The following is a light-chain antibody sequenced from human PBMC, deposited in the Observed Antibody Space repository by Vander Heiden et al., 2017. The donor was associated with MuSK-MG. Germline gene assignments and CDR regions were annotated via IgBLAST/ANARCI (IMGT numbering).Light chain of an antibody. V-gene: IGKV1-39*01. CDR2: AAS. Sequence: DIPMPPPPSSLSASVGDRVTITCRASQSISSYLNWYQQKPGKAPKLLIYAASSLQSGVPSRFSGSGSGTDFTLTISSLQPEDFATYYCQQSYSTPLTFGGGTKVEIK. J-gene: IGKJ4*01. CDR3: QQSYSTPLT. CDR1: QSISSY.